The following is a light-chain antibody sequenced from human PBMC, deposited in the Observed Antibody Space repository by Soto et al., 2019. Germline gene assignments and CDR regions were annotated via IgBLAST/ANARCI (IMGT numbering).Light chain of an antibody. CDR3: QQYGSSPFT. V-gene: IGKV3-20*01. J-gene: IGKJ3*01. CDR1: QSVSSSY. Sequence: EIVLTQSPGTLSLSPGERTTLSCRASQSVSSSYLAWYQQKLGQAPRLLIYGASSRATGIPDRFSGSGSGTDFTLIISRLEPEDFAVYYCQQYGSSPFTFGPGTKVDIK. CDR2: GAS.